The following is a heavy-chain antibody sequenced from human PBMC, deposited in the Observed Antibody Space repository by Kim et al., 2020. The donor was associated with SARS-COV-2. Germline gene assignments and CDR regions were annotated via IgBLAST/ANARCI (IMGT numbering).Heavy chain of an antibody. D-gene: IGHD6-6*01. V-gene: IGHV4-31*02. J-gene: IGHJ6*02. CDR3: ARAASSSGYYYYYGMDV. Sequence: SRVTISVDTSKTQFSLKLSSVTAADTAVYYCARAASSSGYYYYYGMDVWGQGTTVTVSS.